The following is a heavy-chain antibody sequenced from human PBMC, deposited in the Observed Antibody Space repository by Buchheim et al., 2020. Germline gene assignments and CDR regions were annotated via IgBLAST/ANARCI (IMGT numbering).Heavy chain of an antibody. Sequence: QVQLVQSGAEVKKPGASVKVSCKASGYTFTSKYIHWERQAPGQGHEWMGMINPSGGGTRYAQRFQGRVTMTRDTSTNTVYMELSSLRSEDTAVYYCARDLESGGYYFDCWGQGTL. CDR3: ARDLESGGYYFDC. D-gene: IGHD3-22*01. CDR1: GYTFTSKY. V-gene: IGHV1-46*01. J-gene: IGHJ4*02. CDR2: INPSGGGT.